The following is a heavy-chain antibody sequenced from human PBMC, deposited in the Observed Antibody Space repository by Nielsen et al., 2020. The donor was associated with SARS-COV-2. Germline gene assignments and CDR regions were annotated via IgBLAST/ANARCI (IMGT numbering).Heavy chain of an antibody. CDR3: ARDRRTYYYDSSGYYYDY. Sequence: WVRQAPGQRLEWMGWINAGNGNTKYSQKFQGRVTITRGTSASTAYMELSSLRSEDTAVYYCARDRRTYYYDSSGYYYDYWGQGTLVTVSS. V-gene: IGHV1-3*01. J-gene: IGHJ4*02. D-gene: IGHD3-22*01. CDR2: INAGNGNT.